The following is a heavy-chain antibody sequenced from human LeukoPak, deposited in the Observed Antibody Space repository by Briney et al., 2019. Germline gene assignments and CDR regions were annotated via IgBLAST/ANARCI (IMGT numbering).Heavy chain of an antibody. CDR2: IYSSGST. Sequence: SETLSLTCTVSGGSINSYYWSWIRQPAGKGLEWIGRIYSSGSTNYNPSLKSRVSMPVDTSKNQFSLKLTSVTAADTAVYYCARGGKATVVTMWGQGILVTVSS. D-gene: IGHD4-23*01. J-gene: IGHJ4*02. CDR1: GGSINSYY. CDR3: ARGGKATVVTM. V-gene: IGHV4-4*07.